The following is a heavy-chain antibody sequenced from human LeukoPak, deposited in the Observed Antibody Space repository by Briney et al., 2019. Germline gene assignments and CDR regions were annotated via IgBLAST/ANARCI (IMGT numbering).Heavy chain of an antibody. CDR3: ARTSGSYSFDY. D-gene: IGHD1-26*01. Sequence: PGGSLRLSCAASGFTFSDYYMSWIRQAPGKGLEWISYITSSSSYTKYADSVKGRFTTSRDNAKNSLYLQMNSLRAEDTAVYYCARTSGSYSFDYWGQGTLVTVSS. CDR1: GFTFSDYY. V-gene: IGHV3-11*06. CDR2: ITSSSSYT. J-gene: IGHJ4*02.